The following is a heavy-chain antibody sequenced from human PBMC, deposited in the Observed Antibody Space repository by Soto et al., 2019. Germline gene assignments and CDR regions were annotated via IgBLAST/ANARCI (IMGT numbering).Heavy chain of an antibody. V-gene: IGHV4-34*01. J-gene: IGHJ6*02. CDR3: AREDYGKHDFYGMDV. D-gene: IGHD4-17*01. CDR2: INHSGST. CDR1: GGSFSGYY. Sequence: SETLSLTCAVYGGSFSGYYWSWIRQPPGKGLEWIGEINHSGSTNYNPSLKSRVTISVDTSKNQFSLKLSSVTAADTAVYYCAREDYGKHDFYGMDVWGQGTTVTVSS.